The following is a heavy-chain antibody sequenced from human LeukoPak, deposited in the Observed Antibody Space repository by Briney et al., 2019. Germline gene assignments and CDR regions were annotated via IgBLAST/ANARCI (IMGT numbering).Heavy chain of an antibody. D-gene: IGHD3-9*01. CDR3: ARGYYDILTGGPHDGMDV. CDR1: GGSITSGGYY. J-gene: IGHJ6*04. CDR2: IIDSGST. Sequence: PSETLSLTCTVSGGSITSGGYYWSWTRQHPGKGLEWIGYIIDSGSTYYNPSLKSRVTISVDTSKNQFSLNLSSVTAADTAVYYCARGYYDILTGGPHDGMDVWGKGTTVTVSS. V-gene: IGHV4-31*03.